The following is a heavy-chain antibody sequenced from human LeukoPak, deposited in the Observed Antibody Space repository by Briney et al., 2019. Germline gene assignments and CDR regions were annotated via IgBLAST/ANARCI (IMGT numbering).Heavy chain of an antibody. D-gene: IGHD3-22*01. V-gene: IGHV3-23*01. J-gene: IGHJ4*02. CDR2: ISGSGGST. Sequence: GGSLRLSCAASGFTFSNYAMSWVRQAPGKGLEWVSGISGSGGSTYYADSVKGRFTISRDNSKNTLYLQMNSLRAEDTAVYYCAKDPTMIVVVIPDYWGQGTLVTVSS. CDR1: GFTFSNYA. CDR3: AKDPTMIVVVIPDY.